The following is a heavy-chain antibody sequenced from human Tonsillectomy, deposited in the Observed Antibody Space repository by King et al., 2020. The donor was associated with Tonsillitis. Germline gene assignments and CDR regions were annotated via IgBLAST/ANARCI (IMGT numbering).Heavy chain of an antibody. D-gene: IGHD3-9*01. J-gene: IGHJ4*02. CDR1: GGTFSSYA. V-gene: IGHV1-69*01. CDR2: VMPVFDTT. CDR3: ARGPLRYYFDQ. Sequence: QLVQSGAEVKKPGSSVKVSCKASGGTFSSYAISWVRQAPGQGLEWMGGVMPVFDTTNYAQKFQDRVTITADESTGTAYMELSSLRSDDTAVYYCARGPLRYYFDQWGQGALVTVSS.